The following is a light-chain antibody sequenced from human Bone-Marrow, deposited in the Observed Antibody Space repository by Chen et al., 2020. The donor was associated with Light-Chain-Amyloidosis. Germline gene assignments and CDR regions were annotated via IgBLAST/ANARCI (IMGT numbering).Light chain of an antibody. CDR2: EVI. V-gene: IGLV2-8*01. CDR1: NSAVGRYAY. J-gene: IGLJ3*02. Sequence: QAALTQPPSASGSPGQSVTISCTGTNSAVGRYAYVSWYQQTPGKAPKFLIYEVIKRSSGVPDRFSGSKSGNTASLTVSGLQAEDEADYYCCSYAGDSWVFGGGTKLTVL. CDR3: CSYAGDSWV.